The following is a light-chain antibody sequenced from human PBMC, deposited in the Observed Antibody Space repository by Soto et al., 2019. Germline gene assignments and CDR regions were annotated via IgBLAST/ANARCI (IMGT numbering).Light chain of an antibody. Sequence: GVRVTITCRASQSISSWLAWYQQKPGKAPKLLIYKASSLESGVPSRFSGSGSGTEFTLTISSLQPDDFATYYCQQYNSYRRTFGQGTKVDIK. CDR3: QQYNSYRRT. CDR2: KAS. J-gene: IGKJ1*01. CDR1: QSISSW. V-gene: IGKV1-5*03.